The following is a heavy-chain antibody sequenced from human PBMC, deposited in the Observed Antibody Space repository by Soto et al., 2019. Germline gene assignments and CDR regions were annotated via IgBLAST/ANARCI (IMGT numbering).Heavy chain of an antibody. J-gene: IGHJ4*02. V-gene: IGHV1-8*01. Sequence: QVQLVQSGAEVKKPGASVKVSCKASGYTFGNYEINWVRQATGQGLEWLGWMNPHSGDTFYAQNFQGRVTMTRNTSITTAYMELNSLKSEDTAVYYCARQPARDYWGQGTLVTVSS. CDR3: ARQPARDY. D-gene: IGHD2-2*01. CDR1: GYTFGNYE. CDR2: MNPHSGDT.